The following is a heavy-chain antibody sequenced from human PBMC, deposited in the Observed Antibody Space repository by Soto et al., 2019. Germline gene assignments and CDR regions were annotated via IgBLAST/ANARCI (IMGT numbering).Heavy chain of an antibody. CDR2: IYYSGST. CDR3: ARSMTTVVTLDY. D-gene: IGHD4-17*01. V-gene: IGHV4-39*01. Sequence: SETLSLTCTVSGGSISSSSYYWGWIRQPPGKGLEWIGSIYYSGSTYYNPSLKSRVTISVDTSKNQFSLKLSSVTAADTAVYYCARSMTTVVTLDYRGQGTLVTVSS. CDR1: GGSISSSSYY. J-gene: IGHJ4*02.